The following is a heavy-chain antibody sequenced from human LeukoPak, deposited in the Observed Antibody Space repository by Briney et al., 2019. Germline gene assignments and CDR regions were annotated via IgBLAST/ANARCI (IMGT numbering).Heavy chain of an antibody. J-gene: IGHJ4*02. V-gene: IGHV4-4*02. CDR1: GGSISSGHW. Sequence: SETLSLTCAVSGGSISSGHWWTWVRQPPGKGLEWIGEVFHTGSTDYNPSLKSRVTISVDKSKNQFSLKLTSVTAADTAVYYCARGLTGEAGYWGQGTLVTVSS. CDR2: VFHTGST. CDR3: ARGLTGEAGY.